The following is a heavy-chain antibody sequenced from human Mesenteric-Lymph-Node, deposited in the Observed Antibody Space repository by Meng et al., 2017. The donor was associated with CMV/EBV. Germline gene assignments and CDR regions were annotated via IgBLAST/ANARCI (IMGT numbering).Heavy chain of an antibody. V-gene: IGHV4-39*07. D-gene: IGHD3-22*01. Sequence: GSLRLSCTVSGGSISSSSYYWGWIRQPPGKGLEWIGSIYYSGRTYYNPSLKRRVTISVDTSKNQFSLKLSSVTAADTAVYYCARASYYYDSSGYYYYFDYWGQGTLVTVSS. CDR1: GGSISSSSYY. CDR2: IYYSGRT. CDR3: ARASYYYDSSGYYYYFDY. J-gene: IGHJ4*02.